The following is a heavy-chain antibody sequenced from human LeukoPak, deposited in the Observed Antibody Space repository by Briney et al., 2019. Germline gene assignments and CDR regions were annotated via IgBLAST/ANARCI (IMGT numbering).Heavy chain of an antibody. J-gene: IGHJ6*02. CDR3: AREPQFHDYYYGMDV. Sequence: GGSLRLSCAASGFTFSDYSMNWVRQAPGKGLEWVSYISFSVNTKYYGDSVKGRFTISRDNAKNSLYLQMNSLRAEDTAVYYCAREPQFHDYYYGMDVWGQGTTVTVSS. CDR1: GFTFSDYS. CDR2: ISFSVNTK. V-gene: IGHV3-48*04.